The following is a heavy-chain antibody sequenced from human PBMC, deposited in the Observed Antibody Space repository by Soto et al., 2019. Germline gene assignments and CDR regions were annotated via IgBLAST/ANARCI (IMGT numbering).Heavy chain of an antibody. CDR2: IYYSGST. CDR3: ARGPLLWFGELQYYFDY. V-gene: IGHV4-59*13. Sequence: PHTLSLTRTISGGSIRSYYWGWIRERPEKGLEWIGYIYYSGSTNYNPSLKSRVTISVDTSKNQFSLKLSSVTAADTAVYYCARGPLLWFGELQYYFDYWGQGTLVTVSS. J-gene: IGHJ4*02. CDR1: GGSIRSYY. D-gene: IGHD3-10*01.